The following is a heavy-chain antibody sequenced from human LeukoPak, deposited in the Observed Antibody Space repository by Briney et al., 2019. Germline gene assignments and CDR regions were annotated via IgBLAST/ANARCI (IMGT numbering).Heavy chain of an antibody. CDR3: ARGLDSSGGGYYFDY. J-gene: IGHJ4*02. Sequence: PRGSLTVSCVASGFTVSSKYMSWVRQAPGKGLEWVSVIYMGITTYYADSVQGGFTISRDNSKNTLYLQMKSLRVEDTAVYYCARGLDSSGGGYYFDYWGQGTLVTDSS. CDR1: GFTVSSKY. D-gene: IGHD3-10*01. CDR2: IYMGITT. V-gene: IGHV3-53*01.